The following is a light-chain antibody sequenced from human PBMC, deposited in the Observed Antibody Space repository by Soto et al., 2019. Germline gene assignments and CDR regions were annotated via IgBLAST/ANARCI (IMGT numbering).Light chain of an antibody. CDR3: QQYNTWPPWT. Sequence: SPGTVSLYTGERVTLYCRASQDISTSYLAWYQQKPGQAPRLLIYGASSRATGIPDRFSGSGSGTEFTLTINSLQSEDFAVYYCQQYNTWPPWTFGQVANVAIK. CDR1: QDISTSY. CDR2: GAS. J-gene: IGKJ1*01. V-gene: IGKV3-20*01.